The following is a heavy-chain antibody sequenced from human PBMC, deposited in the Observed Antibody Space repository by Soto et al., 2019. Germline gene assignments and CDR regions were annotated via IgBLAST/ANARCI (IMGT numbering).Heavy chain of an antibody. V-gene: IGHV1-46*01. D-gene: IGHD3-9*01. J-gene: IGHJ4*02. CDR1: GYTFRSYY. CDR2: INPNGGST. Sequence: QVQLVQSGAEVKKPGASVKVSCKASGYTFRSYYIHWVRQARGQGLEWIGIINPNGGSTNYAQNFKGRVTVTRDTSTAAVYMDLSALTSDDTAMYYCARGLGLGDCWGQGTLVTVSS. CDR3: ARGLGLGDC.